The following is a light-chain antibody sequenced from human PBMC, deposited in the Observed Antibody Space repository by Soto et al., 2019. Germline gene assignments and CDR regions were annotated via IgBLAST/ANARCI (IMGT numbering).Light chain of an antibody. V-gene: IGKV3-20*01. Sequence: EIVLTQSPGPLSLSPGERATLSCRASQSVSSSYLAWYQQKAGQAPRLLIYGASSRATGIPDRFSGSGSGTDVTLTISRLEPADFAVYYCQQYGSSQYTFGQGTKLESK. CDR3: QQYGSSQYT. J-gene: IGKJ2*01. CDR2: GAS. CDR1: QSVSSSY.